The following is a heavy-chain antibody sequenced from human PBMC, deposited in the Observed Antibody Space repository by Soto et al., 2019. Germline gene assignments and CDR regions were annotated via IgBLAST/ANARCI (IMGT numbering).Heavy chain of an antibody. CDR2: IYYSGST. D-gene: IGHD3-3*01. Sequence: PSETLSLTCTVSGGSVSSGSYYWSWIRQPPGKGLEWIGYIYYSGSTNYNPSLKSRVTISRDNVKNSLYLQMNSLSADDTAVYYCARDGTPPYGVDIMGFDSWGQGSQVTVSS. CDR3: ARDGTPPYGVDIMGFDS. V-gene: IGHV4-61*01. J-gene: IGHJ4*02. CDR1: GGSVSSGSYY.